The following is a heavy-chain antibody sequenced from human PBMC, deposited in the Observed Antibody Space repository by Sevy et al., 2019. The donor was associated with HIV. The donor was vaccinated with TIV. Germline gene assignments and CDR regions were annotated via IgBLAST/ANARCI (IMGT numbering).Heavy chain of an antibody. Sequence: GGSLRLSCAASGFTFNTYSMKWVRQAPGKGLEWVSSVSSDSMFIYYADSVKGRFTISRDNARNLLFLQMNTLRADDTAVYYCTSLGQLWLLNFWGQGALVTVSS. CDR2: VSSDSMFI. CDR1: GFTFNTYS. J-gene: IGHJ4*02. V-gene: IGHV3-21*01. D-gene: IGHD3-16*01. CDR3: TSLGQLWLLNF.